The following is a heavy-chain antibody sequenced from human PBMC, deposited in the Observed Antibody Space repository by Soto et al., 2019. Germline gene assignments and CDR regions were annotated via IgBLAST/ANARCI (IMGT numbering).Heavy chain of an antibody. CDR3: ARDSYCGGDCYSRAFDI. CDR1: GFTLSSYA. D-gene: IGHD2-21*02. V-gene: IGHV3-30-3*01. CDR2: ISYDGSNK. Sequence: QVQLVESGGGVVQPGRSLRLSCAASGFTLSSYAMHWVRQAPGKGLEWVAVISYDGSNKYYADSVKGRFTISRDNSKNTLYLQMNSLRAEDTAVYYCARDSYCGGDCYSRAFDIWGQGTMVTVSS. J-gene: IGHJ3*02.